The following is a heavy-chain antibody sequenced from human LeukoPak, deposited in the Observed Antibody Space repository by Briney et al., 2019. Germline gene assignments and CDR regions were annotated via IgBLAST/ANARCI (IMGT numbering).Heavy chain of an antibody. D-gene: IGHD3-22*01. CDR1: GYTFTSYG. Sequence: GASVKVSCKASGYTFTSYGISWARQAPGQGLEWMGWISAYNGNTNYAQKLQGRVTMTTDTSTSTAYMELRSLRSDDTAVYYCARYHDGSSSYYFDYWGQGTLVTVSS. CDR3: ARYHDGSSSYYFDY. CDR2: ISAYNGNT. V-gene: IGHV1-18*01. J-gene: IGHJ4*02.